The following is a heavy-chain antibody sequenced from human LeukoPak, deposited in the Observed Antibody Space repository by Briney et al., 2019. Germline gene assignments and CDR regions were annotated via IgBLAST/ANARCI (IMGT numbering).Heavy chain of an antibody. Sequence: PGGSLRLSCAASGFTFSSYSMNWVRQAPGKGLEWVSVIYTGGTTAYTDSVKGRFAISRDTSKNTLYLQMNSLRAEDTAVYYCASPCGGDCSWGQGTLVTVSS. J-gene: IGHJ4*02. CDR1: GFTFSSYS. CDR2: IYTGGTT. D-gene: IGHD2-21*02. V-gene: IGHV3-66*01. CDR3: ASPCGGDCS.